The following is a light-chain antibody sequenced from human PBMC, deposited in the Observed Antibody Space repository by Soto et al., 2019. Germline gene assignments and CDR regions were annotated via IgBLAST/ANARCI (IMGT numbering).Light chain of an antibody. CDR1: QSIKIW. V-gene: IGKV1-5*01. CDR3: QQYDSYWT. J-gene: IGKJ1*01. Sequence: DIQMTQSPSTLSASEGDRVTISCRASQSIKIWLAWYQQKPGKAPKLLIYDASTLGSGVPSRFSGSGSGTQFTLTISCMQPDDFATYYCQQYDSYWTFGQGTKVEIK. CDR2: DAS.